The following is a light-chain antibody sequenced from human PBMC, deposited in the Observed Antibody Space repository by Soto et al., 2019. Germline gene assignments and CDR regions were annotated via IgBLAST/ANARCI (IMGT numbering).Light chain of an antibody. CDR1: QSISSY. CDR3: KHSYSTWT. V-gene: IGKV1-39*01. J-gene: IGKJ1*01. CDR2: AAS. Sequence: DLQMTQSPSSLSASVGDRVTITCRASQSISSYLNWYQQKPGKAPKLLIYAASSFQSWVLPTFSGSASETDFTLALSSLQHEDFENYYCKHSYSTWTFGKGNKVEIK.